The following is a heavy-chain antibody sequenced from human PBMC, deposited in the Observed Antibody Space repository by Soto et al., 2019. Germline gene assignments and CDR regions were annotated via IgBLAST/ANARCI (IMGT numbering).Heavy chain of an antibody. Sequence: ASVKVSCKVSGYTLTELSIHWVRQAPGEGLEWMGGFDLENGETIYAQRFQGRVTMTEESSADTPYMELSSLRSEDTAVYYRAIEVRRSNQFDHWGQGTMVTVSS. D-gene: IGHD3-10*01. J-gene: IGHJ4*02. CDR2: FDLENGET. CDR3: AIEVRRSNQFDH. CDR1: GYTLTELS. V-gene: IGHV1-24*01.